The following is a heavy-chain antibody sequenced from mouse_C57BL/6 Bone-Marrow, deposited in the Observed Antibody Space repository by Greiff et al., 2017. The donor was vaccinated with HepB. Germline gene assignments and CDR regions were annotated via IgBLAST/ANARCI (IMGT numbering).Heavy chain of an antibody. D-gene: IGHD1-1*01. CDR2: IDPANGNT. Sequence: VQLKESVAELVRPGASVKLSCTASGFNIKNTYMHWVKQRPEQGLEWIGRIDPANGNTKYAPKFQGKATITADTSSNTAYLQLSSLTSEDTAIYYCARKRYYGSPGYFDYWGQGTTLTVSS. CDR3: ARKRYYGSPGYFDY. J-gene: IGHJ2*01. CDR1: GFNIKNTY. V-gene: IGHV14-3*01.